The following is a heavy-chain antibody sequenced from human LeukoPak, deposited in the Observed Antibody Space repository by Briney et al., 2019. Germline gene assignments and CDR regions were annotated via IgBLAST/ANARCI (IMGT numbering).Heavy chain of an antibody. J-gene: IGHJ4*02. V-gene: IGHV1-24*01. CDR1: GYTLTELS. D-gene: IGHD5-18*01. CDR3: ATENVDTAMVLYYFDY. Sequence: ASVKVSCKVSGYTLTELSMHWVRQAPGKGLEWMGGFDPEDGETIYAQKFQGRVTMTEDTSTGTAYMELSSLRSEDTAVYYCATENVDTAMVLYYFDYWGQGPLVTVSS. CDR2: FDPEDGET.